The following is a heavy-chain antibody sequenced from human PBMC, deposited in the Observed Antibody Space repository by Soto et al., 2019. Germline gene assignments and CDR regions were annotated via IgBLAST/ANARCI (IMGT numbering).Heavy chain of an antibody. V-gene: IGHV3-7*01. CDR1: GFTFSSYW. Sequence: EVQLVESGGGLVQAGGSLRLSCAASGFTFSSYWMIWVRQAPGKGLEWVANIKQDGSEKYYVDSVKGRFTISRDNAKNSLYLQMNSLRAEDTAVYYCARASSWNYDSSGYYWNWGQGTLVTVSS. CDR2: IKQDGSEK. D-gene: IGHD3-22*01. J-gene: IGHJ4*02. CDR3: ARASSWNYDSSGYYWN.